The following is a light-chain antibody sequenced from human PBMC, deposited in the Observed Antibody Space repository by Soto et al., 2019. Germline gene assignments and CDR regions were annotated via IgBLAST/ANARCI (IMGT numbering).Light chain of an antibody. CDR3: QQYISSPLT. J-gene: IGKJ1*01. Sequence: VFTKSSGPLPFSLGESANLSCSASQRVSNNYLAWYQQTPGQAPRLVIYGASSRGTGIPDRFSASGSGTDFTLTVSRLEPEDFAVYYCQQYISSPLTFGQGTKVDIK. CDR1: QRVSNNY. CDR2: GAS. V-gene: IGKV3-20*01.